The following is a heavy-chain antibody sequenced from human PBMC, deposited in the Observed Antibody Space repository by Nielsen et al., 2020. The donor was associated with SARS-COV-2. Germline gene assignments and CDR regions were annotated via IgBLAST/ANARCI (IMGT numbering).Heavy chain of an antibody. D-gene: IGHD5-12*01. CDR2: IYFTGRT. V-gene: IGHV4-31*03. Sequence: SETLSLTCTVSGASISSGGYFWSWIRQHPGKGLEWIGYIYFTGRTSYNPSLKSRVAMLVDTSKNQFSLDLKSVTAADTAVHYCAREASGYDHYKYGMEVWGLGATVTVSS. J-gene: IGHJ6*02. CDR1: GASISSGGYF. CDR3: AREASGYDHYKYGMEV.